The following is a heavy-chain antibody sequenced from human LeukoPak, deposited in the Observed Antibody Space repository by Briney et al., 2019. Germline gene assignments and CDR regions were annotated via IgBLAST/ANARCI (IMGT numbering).Heavy chain of an antibody. D-gene: IGHD3-10*01. Sequence: PGGSLRLSCAASGFTFSDYAMSWVRQAPGKGLEWLSYLSSSSITIYYADSVQGRFTISRDNAENSLHLQMNSLRAEDTAVYYCARYGLRRAFDIWGQGTMVTVSS. CDR2: LSSSSITI. CDR1: GFTFSDYA. J-gene: IGHJ3*02. V-gene: IGHV3-48*01. CDR3: ARYGLRRAFDI.